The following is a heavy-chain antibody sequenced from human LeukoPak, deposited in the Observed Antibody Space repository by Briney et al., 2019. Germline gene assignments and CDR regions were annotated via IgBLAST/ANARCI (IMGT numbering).Heavy chain of an antibody. D-gene: IGHD4-17*01. CDR2: IYYSGST. V-gene: IGHV4-59*01. CDR1: GGSISSYY. Sequence: PSETLSLTCTVSGGSISSYYWSWIRQPPGKGLEWIGYIYYSGSTNYNPSLKSRVTISVDTSKNQFFLKLSSVTAADTAVYYCARDDGDYEHSLDYWGQGTLVTVSS. CDR3: ARDDGDYEHSLDY. J-gene: IGHJ4*02.